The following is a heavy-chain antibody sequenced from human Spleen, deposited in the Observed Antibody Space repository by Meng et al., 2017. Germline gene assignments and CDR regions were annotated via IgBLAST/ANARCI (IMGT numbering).Heavy chain of an antibody. CDR3: ARVGSHDYIWGTFHYWAY. D-gene: IGHD3-16*02. CDR1: GGSFSDYY. Sequence: SETLSPTCGVYGGSFSDYYWSWVRQLPGKGLEWIGEINQSGGTNYNPSLKSRLTISLDTSKNQFSHNLSSVTAADTAVYYCARVGSHDYIWGTFHYWAYWGQGTLVTVSS. V-gene: IGHV4-34*01. CDR2: INQSGGT. J-gene: IGHJ4*02.